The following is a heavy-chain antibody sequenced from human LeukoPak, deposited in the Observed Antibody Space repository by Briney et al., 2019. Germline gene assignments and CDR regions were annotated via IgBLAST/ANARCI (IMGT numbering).Heavy chain of an antibody. J-gene: IGHJ4*02. CDR2: LYYRGST. CDR3: ATITTSWSLAFDY. CDR1: GASVSSRGYY. V-gene: IGHV4-39*01. D-gene: IGHD2-2*01. Sequence: SETLSLTCTVSGASVSSRGYYWSWIRQPPGKGLEWIGNLYYRGSTYYNPSLKSRVTISADTSKTQFSLKLTFVTAADTAVYYCATITTSWSLAFDYWGQGTLITVSS.